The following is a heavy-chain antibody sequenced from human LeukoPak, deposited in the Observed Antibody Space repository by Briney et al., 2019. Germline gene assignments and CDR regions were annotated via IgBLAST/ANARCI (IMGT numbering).Heavy chain of an antibody. J-gene: IGHJ4*02. CDR3: AREGSSAGHFNY. Sequence: ASVKVSCKASGYTFTSYGISWVRQAPGQGLEWMGWISAYNGNTNYAQKFQGRVTMTRDTSISTAYMELSRLRSDDTAVYYCAREGSSAGHFNYWGQGTLVTVSS. D-gene: IGHD6-6*01. V-gene: IGHV1-18*01. CDR2: ISAYNGNT. CDR1: GYTFTSYG.